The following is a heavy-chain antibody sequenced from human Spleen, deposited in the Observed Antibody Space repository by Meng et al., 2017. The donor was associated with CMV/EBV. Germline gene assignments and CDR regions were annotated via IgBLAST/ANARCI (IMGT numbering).Heavy chain of an antibody. CDR2: ISSSSTI. J-gene: IGHJ6*02. D-gene: IGHD3-3*01. CDR1: GFTFSSYS. Sequence: GESLKISCAASGFTFSSYSMNWVRQAPGKGLEWVSYISSSSTIYYADSVKGRFTISRDNAKNSLYLQMNSLRAEDTAVYYCARVSRITIFGVVHYGMDVWGQGTTVTVSS. V-gene: IGHV3-48*04. CDR3: ARVSRITIFGVVHYGMDV.